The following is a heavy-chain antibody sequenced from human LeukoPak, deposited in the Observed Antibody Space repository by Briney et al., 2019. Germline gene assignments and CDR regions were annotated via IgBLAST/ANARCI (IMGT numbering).Heavy chain of an antibody. CDR2: ISAYNGNT. V-gene: IGHV1-18*01. D-gene: IGHD1-7*01. CDR1: GYRFTNYV. CDR3: ARDAELGHFGY. Sequence: GSSVKVSCKASGYRFTNYVISWVRQAPGQGLEGMGWISAYNGNTNYAQNLQGRGTMATDPSTSTAFTELRSLGSDDTAVFYCARDAELGHFGYWGQGTLVSVSS. J-gene: IGHJ4*02.